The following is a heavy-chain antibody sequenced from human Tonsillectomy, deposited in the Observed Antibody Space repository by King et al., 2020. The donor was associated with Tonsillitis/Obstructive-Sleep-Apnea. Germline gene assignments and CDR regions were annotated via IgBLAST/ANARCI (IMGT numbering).Heavy chain of an antibody. CDR3: VKGGWGSVSDY. V-gene: IGHV3-23*04. J-gene: IGHJ4*02. CDR1: GFTFSSCS. D-gene: IGHD1-26*01. Sequence: VQLVESGGGLVQPGGSLRLSCAASGFTFSSCSMSWVRQPPGKGLEWVSTISVSGGKTYYADSAQGRFSISRDISENTLYLQMNSLRAEETAVYYCVKGGWGSVSDYWGQGTLVTVSS. CDR2: ISVSGGKT.